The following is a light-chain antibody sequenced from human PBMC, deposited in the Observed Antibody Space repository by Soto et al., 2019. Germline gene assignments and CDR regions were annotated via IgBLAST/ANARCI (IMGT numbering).Light chain of an antibody. CDR1: SSNIGAGYD. J-gene: IGLJ2*01. V-gene: IGLV1-40*01. CDR3: QSYDSSLSGVV. CDR2: GNS. Sequence: QSVLTQPPSVSGAPGQRVTISCTGSSSNIGAGYDVHWYQQLPGTAPKLLIYGNSNRPSGVPDRFSGSKSGTSASLAITGRQAADEADYYCQSYDSSLSGVVFGGGTKLTVL.